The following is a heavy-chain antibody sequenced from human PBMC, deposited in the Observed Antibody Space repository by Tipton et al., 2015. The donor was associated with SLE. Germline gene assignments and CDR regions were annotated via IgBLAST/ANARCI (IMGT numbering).Heavy chain of an antibody. D-gene: IGHD6-13*01. J-gene: IGHJ4*02. CDR2: INHSGST. CDR3: AREDGIAAAGDY. Sequence: TLSLTCTVSSGSISSYYWSWIRQPPGKGLEWIGEINHSGSTNYNPSLKSRVTISLDTSKNQFSLKLSSVTAADTAVYYCAREDGIAAAGDYWGQGTLVTVSS. CDR1: SGSISSYY. V-gene: IGHV4-34*01.